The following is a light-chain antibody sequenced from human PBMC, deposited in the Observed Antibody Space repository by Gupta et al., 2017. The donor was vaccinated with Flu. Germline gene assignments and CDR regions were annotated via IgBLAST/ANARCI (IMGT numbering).Light chain of an antibody. CDR3: QQYATSSWT. Sequence: GTLVLSSGERATLSCRASQSVSSGFLSWYRQRPGQAPRLLIYGASKRASGTPDRFSGSGSGTDFTLTISRLEPDDFAVYYCQQYATSSWTFGQGTKVEIK. CDR1: QSVSSGF. V-gene: IGKV3-20*01. J-gene: IGKJ1*01. CDR2: GAS.